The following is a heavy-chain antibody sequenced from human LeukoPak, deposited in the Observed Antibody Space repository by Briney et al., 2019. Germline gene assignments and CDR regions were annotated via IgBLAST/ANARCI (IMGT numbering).Heavy chain of an antibody. CDR2: MNPNSGNT. V-gene: IGHV1-8*01. Sequence: GASVKVSCKASGYTFTSYDINWVRQVTGQGLEWMGWMNPNSGNTGYAQKFQGRVTMTRNTSISTAYMELSSLRSEDTAVYYCARDYVWGSYRFDHFDYWGQGTLVTVSS. CDR1: GYTFTSYD. D-gene: IGHD3-16*02. J-gene: IGHJ4*02. CDR3: ARDYVWGSYRFDHFDY.